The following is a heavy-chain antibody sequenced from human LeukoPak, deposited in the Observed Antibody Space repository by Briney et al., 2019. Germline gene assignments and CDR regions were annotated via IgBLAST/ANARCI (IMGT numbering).Heavy chain of an antibody. J-gene: IGHJ4*02. CDR1: GFTFSSYS. CDR3: ARGPSYYDILTGYYRGFDY. Sequence: MSGGSLRLSCAASGFTFSSYSMNWVRQAPGKGLEWVSSISSSSSYIYYADSVKGRFTISRDNAKNSLYLQMNSLRAEDTAVYYCARGPSYYDILTGYYRGFDYWGQGTLVTVSS. D-gene: IGHD3-9*01. V-gene: IGHV3-21*01. CDR2: ISSSSSYI.